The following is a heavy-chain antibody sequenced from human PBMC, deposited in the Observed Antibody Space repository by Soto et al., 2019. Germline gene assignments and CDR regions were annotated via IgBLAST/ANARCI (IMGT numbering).Heavy chain of an antibody. CDR2: ISYDGKQT. CDR1: GVTFKDYG. V-gene: IGHV3-30*03. CDR3: ARDGWGSNWYFDL. J-gene: IGHJ2*01. D-gene: IGHD3-16*01. Sequence: XGSLRLSCGAPGVTFKDYGMHWVRQAPGKGLEWVAVISYDGKQTYYADSVKGRFTISKDKSKRTLFLQMNSLRVDDTAVYYCARDGWGSNWYFDLWGRGTLVTVSS.